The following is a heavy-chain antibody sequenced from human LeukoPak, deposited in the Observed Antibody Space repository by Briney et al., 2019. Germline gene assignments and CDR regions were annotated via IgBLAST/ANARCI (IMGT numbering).Heavy chain of an antibody. CDR1: GFTFSTHG. D-gene: IGHD3-10*01. V-gene: IGHV3-30*02. J-gene: IGHJ3*02. CDR2: IRYDGINK. Sequence: PGGSLRLSCAASGFTFSTHGMHWVCQAPGKGLEWVAFIRYDGINKYYADSVKGRFTISRDSFKNTLYLQMNSLRPEDTAVYYCAKEGDYYGSGSYRDGFDIWGQGTRATVSS. CDR3: AKEGDYYGSGSYRDGFDI.